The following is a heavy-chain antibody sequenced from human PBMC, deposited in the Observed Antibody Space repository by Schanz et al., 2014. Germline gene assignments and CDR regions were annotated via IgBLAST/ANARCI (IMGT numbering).Heavy chain of an antibody. CDR1: GYTFTSDS. Sequence: QVQLIQSGAEVKKPGASVKVSCTASGYTFTSDSMHWVRQARGQGLEWVGRFIPILDVGNYAQQFQGRVTITADKSTSTAYMELSGLRSEDTAVYYCARGTMPGTFDIWGQGTMVTVSS. CDR2: FIPILDVG. D-gene: IGHD2-2*01. J-gene: IGHJ3*02. V-gene: IGHV1-69*09. CDR3: ARGTMPGTFDI.